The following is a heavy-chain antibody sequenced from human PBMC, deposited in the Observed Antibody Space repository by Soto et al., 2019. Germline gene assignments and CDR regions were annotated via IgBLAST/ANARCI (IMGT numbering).Heavy chain of an antibody. Sequence: QVQLVESGGGVVQPGGSLRLSCQASGFNFDNYGMHWVRQAPGKGLEWVAVITYDGSFQYYADSVKGRFTISRDNSKNTLSLHLNTLKPEDXXXXXCAKDRVGGTFYTPLAFWGQGTLVTVSS. J-gene: IGHJ4*02. CDR2: ITYDGSFQ. CDR1: GFNFDNYG. V-gene: IGHV3-30*18. D-gene: IGHD1-7*01. CDR3: AKDRVGGTFYTPLAF.